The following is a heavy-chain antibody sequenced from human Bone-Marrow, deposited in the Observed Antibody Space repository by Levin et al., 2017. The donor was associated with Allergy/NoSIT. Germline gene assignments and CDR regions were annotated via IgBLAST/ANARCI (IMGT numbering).Heavy chain of an antibody. J-gene: IGHJ5*02. CDR2: ISGYNENT. D-gene: IGHD6-6*01. Sequence: VASVKVSCKTSGYTFTNYGITWIRRAPGQGLEWVGWISGYNENTNYAQKLQDRVSLTIDTSTNTAYMDLRSLRSDDTAVYYCARASSSSLSGWFDPWGQGTLVTVSS. V-gene: IGHV1-18*01. CDR1: GYTFTNYG. CDR3: ARASSSSLSGWFDP.